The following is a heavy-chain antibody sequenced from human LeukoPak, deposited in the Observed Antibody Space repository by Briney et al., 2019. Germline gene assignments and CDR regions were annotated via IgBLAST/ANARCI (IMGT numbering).Heavy chain of an antibody. CDR3: ARAFGDYGLRYYYGMDV. V-gene: IGHV4-4*02. J-gene: IGHJ6*02. CDR1: GGFISSSNW. Sequence: ASETLSLTCAVSGGFISSSNWWSWVRQPPGKGLEWIGEIYHSGSTNYNPSLKSRVTISVDKSKNQFSLKLSSVTAADTAVYYCARAFGDYGLRYYYGMDVWGQGTAVTVS. D-gene: IGHD4-17*01. CDR2: IYHSGST.